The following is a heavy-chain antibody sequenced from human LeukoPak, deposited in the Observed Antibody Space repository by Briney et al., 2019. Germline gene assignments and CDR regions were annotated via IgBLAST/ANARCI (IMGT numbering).Heavy chain of an antibody. V-gene: IGHV1-18*01. D-gene: IGHD3-3*01. CDR3: ARDPPYYDFWSGYYPLDY. CDR1: GYTFTSYG. J-gene: IGHJ4*02. Sequence: APVKVSCKASGYTFTSYGISWVRQAPGQGLEWMGWISAYNGNTNYAQKLQGRVTMTTDTSTSTAYMELRSLRSDDTAVYYCARDPPYYDFWSGYYPLDYWGQGTLVTVSS. CDR2: ISAYNGNT.